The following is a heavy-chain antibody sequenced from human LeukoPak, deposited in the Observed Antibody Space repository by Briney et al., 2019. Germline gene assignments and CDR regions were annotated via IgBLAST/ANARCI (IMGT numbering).Heavy chain of an antibody. CDR3: AKDRFYCSGGSCYRYYYYGMDV. J-gene: IGHJ6*02. CDR1: GGSFSGYY. D-gene: IGHD2-15*01. V-gene: IGHV4-34*01. CDR2: INHGGST. Sequence: SETLSLTCAVYGGSFSGYYWSWIRQPPGKGLEWIGEINHGGSTNYNPSLKSRVTISVDTSKYQFSLKLSSVTAADTAVYYCAKDRFYCSGGSCYRYYYYGMDVWGQGTTVTVSS.